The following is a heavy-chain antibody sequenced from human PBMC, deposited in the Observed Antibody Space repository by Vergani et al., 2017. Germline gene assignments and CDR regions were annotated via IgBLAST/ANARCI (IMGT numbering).Heavy chain of an antibody. V-gene: IGHV1-2*02. J-gene: IGHJ6*03. CDR3: ERGHLTMVRGHYYMDV. Sequence: VQLVQSGAEVKKPGASVKVSCKASGYTFTGYYMHWVRQAPGQGLEWMGRINPNSGGTNYAQKFQGRDTMTRDTSSSTAYIELSRLRSDDTAVYYCERGHLTMVRGHYYMDVWGKGTTVTVSS. D-gene: IGHD3-10*01. CDR1: GYTFTGYY. CDR2: INPNSGGT.